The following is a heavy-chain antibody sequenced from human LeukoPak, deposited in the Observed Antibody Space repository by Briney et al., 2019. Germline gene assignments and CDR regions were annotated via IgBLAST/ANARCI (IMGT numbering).Heavy chain of an antibody. CDR2: IKSKSDGGTT. CDR1: GLTFSSYA. Sequence: GGSLRLSCATSGLTFSSYAMSWVRQAPGKGLEWVGRIKSKSDGGTTDYGAPVKGRFTISRDDSKNTLYLQMNSLKTEDTAVYYCITPSKSYYGSGSYWGGFDYWGQGTLVTVSS. V-gene: IGHV3-15*01. D-gene: IGHD3-10*01. CDR3: ITPSKSYYGSGSYWGGFDY. J-gene: IGHJ4*02.